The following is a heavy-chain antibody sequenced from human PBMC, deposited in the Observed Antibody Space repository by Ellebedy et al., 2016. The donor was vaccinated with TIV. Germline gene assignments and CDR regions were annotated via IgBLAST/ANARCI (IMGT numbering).Heavy chain of an antibody. J-gene: IGHJ6*02. V-gene: IGHV3-23*01. CDR1: GFTFSSYA. CDR3: AKDHILTGYYTTYYYYGMDV. Sequence: GESLKISXAASGFTFSSYAMSWVRQAPGKGLEWVSAISGSGGSTYYADSVKGRFTISRDNSKNTLYLQMNSLRAEDTAVYYCAKDHILTGYYTTYYYYGMDVWGQGTTVTVSS. D-gene: IGHD3-9*01. CDR2: ISGSGGST.